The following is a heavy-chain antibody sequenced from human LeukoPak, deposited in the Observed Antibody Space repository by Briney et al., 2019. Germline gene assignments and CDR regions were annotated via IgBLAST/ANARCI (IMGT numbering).Heavy chain of an antibody. Sequence: GGSLRLSCAASGFTFSNAWMSWVRQAPGKGLEWVGRIKSKTDGRTTDYAAPVKGRFTISRDDSKNTLYLKMNSLKTEDTAVYYCTARDHVLRFLEWFSSDYWGQGTLVTVSS. V-gene: IGHV3-15*01. D-gene: IGHD3-3*01. J-gene: IGHJ4*02. CDR2: IKSKTDGRTT. CDR3: TARDHVLRFLEWFSSDY. CDR1: GFTFSNAW.